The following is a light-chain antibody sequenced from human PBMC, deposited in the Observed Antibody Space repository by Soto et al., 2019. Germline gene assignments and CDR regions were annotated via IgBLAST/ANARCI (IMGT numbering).Light chain of an antibody. CDR3: QQYSSSPVT. J-gene: IGKJ4*01. V-gene: IGKV3-20*01. CDR1: QSVRNTY. CDR2: GVS. Sequence: ENVLAQSPGTLSLSPGERATLSCRASQSVRNTYLAWYQQKPGQAPRLLIYGVSSRATGIPDRFSGSGSGTDFTLTISRLEPEDFAMYYCQQYSSSPVTFGGGTKVDIK.